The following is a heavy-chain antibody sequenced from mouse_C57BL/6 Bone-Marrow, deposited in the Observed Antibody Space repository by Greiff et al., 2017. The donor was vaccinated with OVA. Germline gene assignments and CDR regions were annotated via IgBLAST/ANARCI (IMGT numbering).Heavy chain of an antibody. V-gene: IGHV5-6*01. J-gene: IGHJ4*01. CDR1: GFTFSSYG. Sequence: EVQWVESGGDLVKPGGSLKLSCAASGFTFSSYGMSWVRQTPDKRLEWVATISSGGSYTYYPDSVKGRFTISRDNAKNTLYLQISSLKSEDTAMYYCARRVSYYAMDYWGQGTSVTVSS. CDR2: ISSGGSYT. CDR3: ARRVSYYAMDY.